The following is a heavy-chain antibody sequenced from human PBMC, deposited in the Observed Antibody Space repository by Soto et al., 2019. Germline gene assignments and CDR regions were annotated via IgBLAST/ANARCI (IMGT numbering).Heavy chain of an antibody. V-gene: IGHV2-5*02. CDR3: AHIDPEIVTVGGHGGFDY. CDR2: IYWDDDK. D-gene: IGHD5-12*01. J-gene: IGHJ4*02. Sequence: QITLKESGPTLVRPPQTLTLTCTFSGFSHTSGVGVGWIRQPPGKALEWLALIYWDDDKRYSPSLKNRLTITKDTSKNLVVLTMTNVGPVDTATYFCAHIDPEIVTVGGHGGFDYWGQGTLVTVSS. CDR1: GFSHTSGVG.